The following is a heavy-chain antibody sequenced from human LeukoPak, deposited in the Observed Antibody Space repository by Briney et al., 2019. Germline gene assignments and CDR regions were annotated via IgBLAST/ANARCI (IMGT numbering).Heavy chain of an antibody. Sequence: SETLSLTCTVSGNSISSGDNYWSWIRQPAGKGLEWIGRTYTSGSTNYNPSLKSRVTISVDTSKNQFSLKLSSVTAADTAVYYCARARSRSKQLVHLRYFDLWGRGTLVTVSS. J-gene: IGHJ2*01. CDR3: ARARSRSKQLVHLRYFDL. D-gene: IGHD6-6*01. CDR1: GNSISSGDNY. V-gene: IGHV4-61*02. CDR2: TYTSGST.